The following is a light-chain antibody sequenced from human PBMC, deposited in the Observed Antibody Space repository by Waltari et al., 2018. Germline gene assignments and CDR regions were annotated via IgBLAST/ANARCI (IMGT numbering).Light chain of an antibody. CDR3: QQYYDTPYT. Sequence: DIVMTQSPDSLVVSLGERATINCKSSRNLLYSPNNKDFLAWYQQKPGQPPKLLIYWASTRESGVPDRVTGSGSCTDFSLTISSLQAEDVAVYYCQQYYDTPYTFGQGTKLEIK. CDR1: RNLLYSPNNKDF. J-gene: IGKJ2*01. CDR2: WAS. V-gene: IGKV4-1*01.